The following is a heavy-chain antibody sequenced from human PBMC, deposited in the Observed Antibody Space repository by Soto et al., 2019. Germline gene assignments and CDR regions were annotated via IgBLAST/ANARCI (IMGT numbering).Heavy chain of an antibody. Sequence: PGESLKISCKGSGYSFTSYWISWVRQMPGKGLEWMGRIDPSDSYTNYSPSFQGHVTISADKSISTAYLQWSSLKASDTAMYYCARSPNEVVTVNDYYYYGMDVWGQGTTVTVSS. J-gene: IGHJ6*02. CDR2: IDPSDSYT. D-gene: IGHD3-22*01. V-gene: IGHV5-10-1*01. CDR1: GYSFTSYW. CDR3: ARSPNEVVTVNDYYYYGMDV.